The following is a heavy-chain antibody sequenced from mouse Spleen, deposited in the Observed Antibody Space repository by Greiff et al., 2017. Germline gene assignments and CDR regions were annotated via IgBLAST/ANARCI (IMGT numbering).Heavy chain of an antibody. CDR3: ARSNWDLYYFDY. Sequence: EVHLVESGGGLVQPGGSRKLSCAASGFTFSSFGMHWVRQAPEKGLEWVAYISSGSSTIYYADTVKGRFTISRDNPKNTLFLQMTSLRSEDTAMYYCARSNWDLYYFDYWGQGTTLTVSS. CDR2: ISSGSSTI. CDR1: GFTFSSFG. J-gene: IGHJ2*01. D-gene: IGHD4-1*01. V-gene: IGHV5-17*02.